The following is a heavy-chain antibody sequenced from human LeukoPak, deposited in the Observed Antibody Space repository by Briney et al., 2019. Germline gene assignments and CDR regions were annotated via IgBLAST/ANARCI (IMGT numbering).Heavy chain of an antibody. V-gene: IGHV1-2*02. CDR1: GYGLTDYY. D-gene: IGHD3-22*01. Sequence: GASVKVSCKASGYGLTDYYVHWVRQAPGQGLEWMGWLIPNTGGTNYALKFQGRVTMTRDTSISTAYMELTRLRSDDTAVYYCAREPYYCDRSGYFQGGTYFDYWGQGTLVTVSS. J-gene: IGHJ4*02. CDR3: AREPYYCDRSGYFQGGTYFDY. CDR2: LIPNTGGT.